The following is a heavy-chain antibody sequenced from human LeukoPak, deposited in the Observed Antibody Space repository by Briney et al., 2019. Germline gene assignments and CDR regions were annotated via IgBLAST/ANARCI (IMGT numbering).Heavy chain of an antibody. CDR2: ISGSGSST. D-gene: IGHD2-15*01. Sequence: GGSLRLSCAASGFTFSSYAMSWVRQAPGKGLDWVSAISGSGSSTYYANSVKGRFTISRDNSKNTLYLQVNSLRAEDTAVYYCASHCSGGSCYFWGQGTLVSVSS. V-gene: IGHV3-23*01. CDR3: ASHCSGGSCYF. CDR1: GFTFSSYA. J-gene: IGHJ4*02.